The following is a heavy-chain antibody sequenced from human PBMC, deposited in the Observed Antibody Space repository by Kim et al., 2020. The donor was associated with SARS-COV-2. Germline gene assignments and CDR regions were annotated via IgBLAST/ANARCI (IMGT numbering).Heavy chain of an antibody. CDR1: GFTFSSYG. CDR3: ARGGRGYSGYDSLWVDY. J-gene: IGHJ4*02. V-gene: IGHV3-33*01. D-gene: IGHD5-12*01. CDR2: IWYDGSNK. Sequence: GGSLRLSCAASGFTFSSYGMHWVRQAPGKGLEWVAVIWYDGSNKYYADSVKGRFTISRDNSKNTLYLQMNSLRAEDTAVYYCARGGRGYSGYDSLWVDYWGQGTLVTVSS.